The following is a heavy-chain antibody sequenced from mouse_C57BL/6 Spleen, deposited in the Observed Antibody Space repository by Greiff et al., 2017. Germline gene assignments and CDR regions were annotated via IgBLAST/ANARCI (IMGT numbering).Heavy chain of an antibody. CDR3: AGGVVGMDY. J-gene: IGHJ4*01. CDR1: GYTFTSYW. CDR2: IDPSDSYT. V-gene: IGHV1-59*01. D-gene: IGHD1-1*01. Sequence: VQLQQPGAELVRPGTSVKLSCKASGYTFTSYWMHWVKQRPGQGLEWIGVIDPSDSYTNYNQKFKGKATLTVDTSSSPAYMQLSSLTSEDSAVYYCAGGVVGMDYWGQGTSVTVSS.